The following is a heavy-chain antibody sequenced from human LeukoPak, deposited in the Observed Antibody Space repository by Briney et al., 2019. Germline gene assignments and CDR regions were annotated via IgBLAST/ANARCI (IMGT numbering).Heavy chain of an antibody. J-gene: IGHJ6*03. CDR2: ISAYNGNT. CDR1: GYTFTSYG. CDR3: ARCGRSGWYGDYYYMDV. D-gene: IGHD6-19*01. V-gene: IGHV1-18*01. Sequence: ASVKVSCKASGYTFTSYGISWVRQAPGPGLEWMGWISAYNGNTNYAQNLQGRVTMTTDTSTRTAYMEVRSLRSDDTAVYYCARCGRSGWYGDYYYMDVWGKGTTVTVSS.